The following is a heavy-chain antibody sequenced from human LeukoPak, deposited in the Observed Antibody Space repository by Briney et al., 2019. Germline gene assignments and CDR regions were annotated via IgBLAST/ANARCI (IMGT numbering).Heavy chain of an antibody. CDR3: ASLGGGYDRLDY. CDR1: GGSISSSSYY. D-gene: IGHD5-12*01. J-gene: IGHJ4*02. Sequence: SETLSLTCTVSGGSISSSSYYWGWIRQPPGKGLEWIGSIYYSGSTNYNPSLKSRVTISVDTSKNQFSLKLSSVTAADTAVYYCASLGGGYDRLDYWGQGTLVTVSS. V-gene: IGHV4-39*07. CDR2: IYYSGST.